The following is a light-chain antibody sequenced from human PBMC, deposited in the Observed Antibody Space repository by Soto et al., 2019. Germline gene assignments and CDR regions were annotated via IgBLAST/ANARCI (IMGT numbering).Light chain of an antibody. Sequence: QSALTQPASVSGSPGQSITISCTGTSSDVGGYNYVSWYQQHPGKAPKLMIYDVSNRPSGVSNRFSGSKSGNTASLTISGLQAEDDADYYCSSYTSISTLLFGGGTKLTVL. CDR2: DVS. V-gene: IGLV2-14*01. J-gene: IGLJ2*01. CDR3: SSYTSISTLL. CDR1: SSDVGGYNY.